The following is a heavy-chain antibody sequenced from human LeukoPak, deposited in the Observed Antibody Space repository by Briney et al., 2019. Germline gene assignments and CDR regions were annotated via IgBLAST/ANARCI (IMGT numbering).Heavy chain of an antibody. D-gene: IGHD5-24*01. Sequence: SETLSLTCTVSGGSISSSSYYWSWIRQPPGKGLEWIGYIYYSGSTNYNPSLKSRVTISVDTSKNQFSLKLSSVTAADTAVYYCARSLEMATIGPYDYWGQGTLVTVSS. V-gene: IGHV4-61*01. CDR2: IYYSGST. CDR1: GGSISSSSYY. J-gene: IGHJ4*02. CDR3: ARSLEMATIGPYDY.